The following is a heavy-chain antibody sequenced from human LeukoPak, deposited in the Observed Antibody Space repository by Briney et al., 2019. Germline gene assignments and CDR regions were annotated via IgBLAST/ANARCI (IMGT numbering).Heavy chain of an antibody. D-gene: IGHD1-26*01. V-gene: IGHV3-21*01. Sequence: GGSLRLSCAASRFTFSSYSMNWVRQASGKGLEWVSSISSSSSYIYYADSVRGRFTISRDNAKNSLYLQMNSLRAEDTAVYYCVSVGATLYYFDYWGQGTTVTVSS. CDR3: VSVGATLYYFDY. CDR1: RFTFSSYS. CDR2: ISSSSSYI. J-gene: IGHJ4*03.